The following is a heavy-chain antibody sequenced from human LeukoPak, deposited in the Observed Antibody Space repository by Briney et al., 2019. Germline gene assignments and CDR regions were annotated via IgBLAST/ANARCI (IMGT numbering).Heavy chain of an antibody. J-gene: IGHJ4*02. CDR1: GFTFSSYS. CDR2: ISSSSSYI. CDR3: ARDLPNLFHDYGGTDPEDY. Sequence: PGGSPRLSCAASGFTFSSYSMNWVRQAPGKGLEWVSSISSSSSYIYYADSVKGRFTISRDNAKNSLYLQMNSLRAEDTAVYYCARDLPNLFHDYGGTDPEDYWGQGTLVTVSS. D-gene: IGHD4-23*01. V-gene: IGHV3-21*01.